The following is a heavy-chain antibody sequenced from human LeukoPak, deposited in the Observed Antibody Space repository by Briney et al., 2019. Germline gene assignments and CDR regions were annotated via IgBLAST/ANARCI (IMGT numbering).Heavy chain of an antibody. J-gene: IGHJ4*02. Sequence: PGGSLRLSCAASGFTFSSYSMNWVRQAPGKGLEWVSSISSSSSYIYYADSVKGRFTISRDNAKNSLYLQMNSLRVEDTAVYYCARVGWNLFDYWGQGTLVTVSS. CDR3: ARVGWNLFDY. D-gene: IGHD1-7*01. CDR1: GFTFSSYS. V-gene: IGHV3-21*01. CDR2: ISSSSSYI.